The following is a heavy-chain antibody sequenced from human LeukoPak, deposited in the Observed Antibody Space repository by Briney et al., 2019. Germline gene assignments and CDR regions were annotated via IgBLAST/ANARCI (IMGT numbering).Heavy chain of an antibody. Sequence: GGSLRLSCAASGFTFSSYSMNWVRQAPGKGLEWVSLIYSGGNTYYADSVKGRFTISRDNSKNTLYLQMNSLRAEDTAVYYCARRGSNTWLFDYWGQGTLVTVSS. J-gene: IGHJ4*02. CDR3: ARRGSNTWLFDY. CDR1: GFTFSSYS. D-gene: IGHD6-13*01. CDR2: IYSGGNT. V-gene: IGHV3-53*01.